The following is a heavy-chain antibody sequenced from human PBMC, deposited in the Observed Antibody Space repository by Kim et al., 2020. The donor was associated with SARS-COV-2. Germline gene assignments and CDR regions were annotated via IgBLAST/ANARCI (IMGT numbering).Heavy chain of an antibody. CDR3: ARAPTLITIFGVVTYYYYGMDV. Sequence: ASVKVSCKASGYTFTSYYMHWVRQAPGQGLEWMGIINPSGGSTTYAQKFQGRVTMTRDTSTSTVYMELSSLRSEDTAVYYCARAPTLITIFGVVTYYYYGMDVWGQGTTVTVSS. CDR1: GYTFTSYY. J-gene: IGHJ6*02. D-gene: IGHD3-3*01. CDR2: INPSGGST. V-gene: IGHV1-46*01.